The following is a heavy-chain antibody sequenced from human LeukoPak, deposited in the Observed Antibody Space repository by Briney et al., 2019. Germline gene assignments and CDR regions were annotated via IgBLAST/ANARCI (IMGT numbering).Heavy chain of an antibody. V-gene: IGHV3-23*01. J-gene: IGHJ4*02. CDR1: GFTFSNYS. Sequence: RGSLRLSCAASGFTFSNYSMSCFLQAPGKKRQGCSAIRGTNNSTNYAASVKGRVTISIDNSKNTLSLQMKSLTGEDTAVYYCAKGRVEANDDWGQGTMVTVSS. D-gene: IGHD1-26*01. CDR3: AKGRVEANDD. CDR2: IRGTNNST.